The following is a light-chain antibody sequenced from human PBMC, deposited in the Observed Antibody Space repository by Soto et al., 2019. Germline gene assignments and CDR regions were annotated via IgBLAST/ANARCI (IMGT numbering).Light chain of an antibody. V-gene: IGKV1-12*01. CDR3: QQTNSFPFT. J-gene: IGKJ2*01. Sequence: DIQMTQSPSSVSASVGDRVTITCRASQGVDSWLAWYQQKPGKAPNLLIYGASNLHSGVPSRFSGSGSGTEFTLTISSLQPEDFATYFCQQTNSFPFTFGQGTRLDIK. CDR2: GAS. CDR1: QGVDSW.